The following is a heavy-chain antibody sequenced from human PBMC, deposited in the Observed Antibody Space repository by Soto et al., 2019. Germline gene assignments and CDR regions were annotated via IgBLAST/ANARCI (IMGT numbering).Heavy chain of an antibody. CDR3: ARGGYDYVWGSYPLDY. V-gene: IGHV6-1*01. CDR1: GDSVSSNSAA. J-gene: IGHJ4*02. CDR2: TYYRSKWYN. D-gene: IGHD3-16*02. Sequence: SQTLSLTCAISGDSVSSNSAAWNWIRQSPSRGLEWLGRTYYRSKWYNDYAVSVKSRITINPDTSKNQFSLQLNSVTPEDTAVYYCARGGYDYVWGSYPLDYWGQGTLVTVSS.